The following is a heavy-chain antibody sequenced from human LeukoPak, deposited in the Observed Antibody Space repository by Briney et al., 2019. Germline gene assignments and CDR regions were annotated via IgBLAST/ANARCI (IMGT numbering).Heavy chain of an antibody. CDR3: ARGGSGFDY. J-gene: IGHJ4*02. CDR1: GYTFKNSA. D-gene: IGHD6-19*01. Sequence: GASVKVSCKASGYTFKNSAMNWVRQAPGQGLEWMGWINTNTGNPTSAQGFTGRFVFSLDTSVGTAYLQISSLKAEDTAIYYCARGGSGFDYWGQGTLVTVSS. V-gene: IGHV7-4-1*02. CDR2: INTNTGNP.